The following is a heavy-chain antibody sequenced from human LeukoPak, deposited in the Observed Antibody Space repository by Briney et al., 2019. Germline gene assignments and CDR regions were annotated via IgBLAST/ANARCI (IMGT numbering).Heavy chain of an antibody. Sequence: GGSLRLSCAASGFTFSSYTMNWVRQAPGKGLEWVSSISGSSSYIYYADSVKGRFTISRDNAKNSLYLQMNSLRAEGTAVYYCARFGMGGAILDYWGQGTLVTVSS. CDR2: ISGSSSYI. J-gene: IGHJ4*02. V-gene: IGHV3-21*01. D-gene: IGHD1-26*01. CDR1: GFTFSSYT. CDR3: ARFGMGGAILDY.